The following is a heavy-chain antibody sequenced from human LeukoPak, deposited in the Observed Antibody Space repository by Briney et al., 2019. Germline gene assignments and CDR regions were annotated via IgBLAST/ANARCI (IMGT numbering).Heavy chain of an antibody. CDR2: IYYTGST. Sequence: PSQTLSLTCTVSGGSISGGGYHWSWIRQHPGKGLEWIGYIYYTGSTYYDPSLKSRVTISVDTSKNQFSLKMNSVTAADTAVYYCARTLRYFDWLSTFDYWGQGTLVTVSS. CDR1: GGSISGGGYH. J-gene: IGHJ4*02. V-gene: IGHV4-31*03. D-gene: IGHD3-9*01. CDR3: ARTLRYFDWLSTFDY.